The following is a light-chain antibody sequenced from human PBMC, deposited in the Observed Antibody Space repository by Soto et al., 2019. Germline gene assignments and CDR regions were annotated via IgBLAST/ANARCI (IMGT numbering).Light chain of an antibody. V-gene: IGKV3-20*01. CDR3: QEYGSSPWFT. CDR1: QSVSSSY. CDR2: GAS. J-gene: IGKJ3*01. Sequence: EIVLTQSPGTLSLSPGERATLSCRASQSVSSSYLAWYQQKPGQAPRLLIYGASSRPTGIPDRFSGSGSGTDFPRTISRLEPEDFAVYYWQEYGSSPWFTFGPGTKVDIK.